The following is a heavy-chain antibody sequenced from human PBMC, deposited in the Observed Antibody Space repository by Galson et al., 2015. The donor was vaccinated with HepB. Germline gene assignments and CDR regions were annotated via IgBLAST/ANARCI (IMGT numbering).Heavy chain of an antibody. D-gene: IGHD3-9*01. CDR2: IIPILGIA. CDR1: GGTFSSYT. Sequence: SVKVSCKASGGTFSSYTISWVRQAPGQGLEWMGRIIPILGIANYAQKFQGRVTITADKSTSTAYMELSSLRSEDTAVYYCARVSTGILAGYYYWGQGTLVTVSS. J-gene: IGHJ4*02. V-gene: IGHV1-69*02. CDR3: ARVSTGILAGYYY.